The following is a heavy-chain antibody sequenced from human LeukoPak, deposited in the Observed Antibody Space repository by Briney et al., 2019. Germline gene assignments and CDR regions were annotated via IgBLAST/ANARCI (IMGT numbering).Heavy chain of an antibody. D-gene: IGHD2-2*03. J-gene: IGHJ4*02. V-gene: IGHV3-74*01. CDR1: EFSFSSYW. Sequence: GGSLRLSCAGSEFSFSSYWMHWVRQPTEKGLEWVFSIKSDGSATAYADSVKGRFSMSTDSAKYTASLHMNSLRVEDTAMYYCAMDINGDLFHVWGQGTPVTVSS. CDR3: AMDINGDLFHV. CDR2: IKSDGSAT.